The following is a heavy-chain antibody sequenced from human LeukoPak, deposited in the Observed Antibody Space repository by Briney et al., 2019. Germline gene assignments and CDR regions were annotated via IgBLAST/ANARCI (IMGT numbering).Heavy chain of an antibody. CDR3: AREGIAVELWSFDL. Sequence: GGSLRLSCAASGFTVSSNYMSWVRQAPGKGLEWVSVIYSGGSTYYADSVKGRFTISRDNSKNTLYLQMNSLRAEDTAVYYCAREGIAVELWSFDLWGRGTLVTVSS. CDR1: GFTVSSNY. D-gene: IGHD6-19*01. J-gene: IGHJ2*01. V-gene: IGHV3-53*01. CDR2: IYSGGST.